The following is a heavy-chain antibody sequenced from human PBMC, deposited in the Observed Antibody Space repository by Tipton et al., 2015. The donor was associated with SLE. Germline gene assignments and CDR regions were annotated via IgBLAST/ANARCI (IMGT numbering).Heavy chain of an antibody. Sequence: TLSLTCTVSGGSISSGGYSWSWIRQPPGKGLEWIGYIYYSGSTYYNPSLKSRVTISVDTSKNQFSLKLSSVTAADTAVYYCARGYSITGGAFDIWGQGTMVTVSS. CDR3: ARGYSITGGAFDI. CDR1: GGSISSGGYS. V-gene: IGHV4-30-2*01. J-gene: IGHJ3*02. CDR2: IYYSGST. D-gene: IGHD6-13*01.